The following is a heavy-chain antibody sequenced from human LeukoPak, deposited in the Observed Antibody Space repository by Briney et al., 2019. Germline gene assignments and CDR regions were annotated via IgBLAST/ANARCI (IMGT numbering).Heavy chain of an antibody. J-gene: IGHJ5*02. D-gene: IGHD6-13*01. CDR1: GCTFSSYS. CDR3: ARAHSSSLAWFDP. CDR2: ISSSSSYI. V-gene: IGHV3-21*01. Sequence: PGGSLRLSCAASGCTFSSYSMNWVRQAPGKGLEWVSSISSSSSYIYYADSVKGRFTISRDNAKNSLYLQMNSLRAEDTAVYYCARAHSSSLAWFDPWGQGTLVTVSS.